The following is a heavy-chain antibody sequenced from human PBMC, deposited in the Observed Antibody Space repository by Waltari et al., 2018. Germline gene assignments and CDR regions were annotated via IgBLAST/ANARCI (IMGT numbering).Heavy chain of an antibody. CDR2: ISWNSGSI. J-gene: IGHJ6*03. V-gene: IGHV3-9*01. CDR3: ARDRPVYSSSWYRGDYYYYMDV. D-gene: IGHD6-13*01. CDR1: GFTFDDYA. Sequence: EVQLVESGGGLVQPGRSLRLSCAASGFTFDDYAMHWVRQAPGKGLEWVSGISWNSGSIGYADSVKGRFTISRDNAKNSLYLQMNSLRAEDTAVYYCARDRPVYSSSWYRGDYYYYMDVWGKGTTVTISS.